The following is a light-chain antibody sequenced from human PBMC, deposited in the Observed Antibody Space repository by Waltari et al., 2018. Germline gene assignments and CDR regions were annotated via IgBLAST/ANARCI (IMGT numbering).Light chain of an antibody. CDR3: HQYNSYSA. Sequence: IQMTPSPSTVSASVGARVTITCRASQSINSWLAWYQQKPGKAPKLLLYKASTLESGVPSRFSGSGSGTEFTLTISSLQPDDFATYYCHQYNSYSAFGQGTKVEVK. J-gene: IGKJ1*01. CDR2: KAS. V-gene: IGKV1-5*03. CDR1: QSINSW.